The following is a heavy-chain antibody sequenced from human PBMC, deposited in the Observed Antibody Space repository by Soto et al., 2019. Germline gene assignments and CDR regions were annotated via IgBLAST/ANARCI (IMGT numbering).Heavy chain of an antibody. V-gene: IGHV1-8*01. Sequence: QVQLVQSGAEVRKPGASVKVSCEASGYTFTSYDIYWVRQASGQGLEWMGWMNPNTVNSGYAQKFQGRVTMTSDTAISTGHMELSSLISEDTAVYYCARRAETNGWNGFGADKYYFDFWGQGTLVMFSS. D-gene: IGHD1-1*01. J-gene: IGHJ4*02. CDR3: ARRAETNGWNGFGADKYYFDF. CDR2: MNPNTVNS. CDR1: GYTFTSYD.